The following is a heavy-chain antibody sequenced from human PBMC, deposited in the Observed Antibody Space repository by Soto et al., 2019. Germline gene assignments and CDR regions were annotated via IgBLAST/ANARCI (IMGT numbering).Heavy chain of an antibody. V-gene: IGHV4-61*01. D-gene: IGHD4-17*01. Sequence: SETLSLTCTVSGGSVSSGSYYWSWIRQPPGKGLEWIGYIYYSGSTNYNPSLKSRVTISVDTSKNQFSLKLSSVTAADTAVYYCARGYGDYDYWGQGTLVTVS. CDR3: ARGYGDYDY. CDR1: GGSVSSGSYY. CDR2: IYYSGST. J-gene: IGHJ4*02.